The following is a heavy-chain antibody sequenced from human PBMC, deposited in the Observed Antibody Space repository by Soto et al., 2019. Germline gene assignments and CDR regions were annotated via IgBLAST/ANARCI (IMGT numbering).Heavy chain of an antibody. V-gene: IGHV3-30-3*01. CDR1: GFTFSSYA. J-gene: IGHJ2*01. CDR2: ISYDGSNK. Sequence: QVQLVESGGGVVQPGRSLRLSCAASGFTFSSYAMHWVRQAPGKGLEWVAVISYDGSNKYYADSVKGRFTISRDNSKNTLYLQMNSLRAEDTAVYYCARIAVADSWYFDLWGRGTLVTVSS. D-gene: IGHD6-19*01. CDR3: ARIAVADSWYFDL.